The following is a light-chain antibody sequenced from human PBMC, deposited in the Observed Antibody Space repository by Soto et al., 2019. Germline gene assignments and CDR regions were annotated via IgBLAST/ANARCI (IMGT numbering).Light chain of an antibody. V-gene: IGLV4-69*01. J-gene: IGLJ2*01. CDR2: LNSDGSH. CDR3: QTWGTGIRV. Sequence: QPVLTQSPSASASLGASVKLTCTLSSGHSSYAIAGHQQQPEKGPRYLMKLNSDGSHSKGDGIPDRFSGSSSWAERSLTISSPQSEDEADYYCQTWGTGIRVFGGGTKLTVL. CDR1: SGHSSYA.